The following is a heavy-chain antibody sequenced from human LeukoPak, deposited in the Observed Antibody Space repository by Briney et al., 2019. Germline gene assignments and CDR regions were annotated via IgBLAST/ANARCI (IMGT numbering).Heavy chain of an antibody. CDR2: IYYSGST. V-gene: IGHV4-39*07. J-gene: IGHJ3*02. CDR1: GDSISSRNYY. CDR3: ARGRGLLWFGELLSQPDAFDI. D-gene: IGHD3-10*01. Sequence: SETLSLTCTVSGDSISSRNYYWGWIRQPPGKGLEWIGSIYYSGSTYYNPSLKSRVTISLDTSKNQFSLKLSSVTAADTAVYYCARGRGLLWFGELLSQPDAFDIWGQGTMVTVSS.